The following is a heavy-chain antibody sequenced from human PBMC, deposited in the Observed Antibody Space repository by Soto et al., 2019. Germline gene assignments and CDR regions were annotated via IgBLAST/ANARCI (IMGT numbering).Heavy chain of an antibody. CDR2: IKQDGSEK. CDR3: ARDLPRTPYDSSGYAPIDY. V-gene: IGHV3-7*03. D-gene: IGHD3-22*01. CDR1: GFTFSSYW. J-gene: IGHJ4*02. Sequence: EVQLVESGGGLVQPGGSLRLSCAASGFTFSSYWMSWVRQAPGKGLEWVANIKQDGSEKYYVDSVKGRFTISRDNAKNSLYLQMNSLRAEDTAVYYCARDLPRTPYDSSGYAPIDYWGQGTLVTVSS.